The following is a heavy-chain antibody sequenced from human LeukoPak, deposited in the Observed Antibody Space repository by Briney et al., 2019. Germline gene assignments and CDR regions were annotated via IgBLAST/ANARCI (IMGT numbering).Heavy chain of an antibody. V-gene: IGHV4-59*01. D-gene: IGHD2/OR15-2a*01. CDR3: ARLPAARLVSGAFDI. CDR1: GASMTTYY. J-gene: IGHJ3*02. CDR2: IYSSGST. Sequence: SETLSLTCTVSGASMTTYYWSWIRQPPGKGLEWVAYIYSSGSTNYNPSLKSRLTISIDASKKQFSLKMSSVTAADTALYYCARLPAARLVSGAFDIWGQGTMVTVSS.